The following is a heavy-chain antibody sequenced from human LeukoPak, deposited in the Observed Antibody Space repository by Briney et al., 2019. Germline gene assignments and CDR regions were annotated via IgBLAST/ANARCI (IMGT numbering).Heavy chain of an antibody. V-gene: IGHV6-1*01. CDR3: ARVRRDGVYYYYYGMDV. D-gene: IGHD3-10*01. Sequence: SQTLSLTCAISGDSVSSNSAAWNWIRQSPSRGLEWLGRTYYRSKWYNDYAVSVKSRITINPDTSKNQFSLQLNSVTPEDTAVYYCARVRRDGVYYYYYGMDVWGQGTTVTVSS. CDR1: GDSVSSNSAA. CDR2: TYYRSKWYN. J-gene: IGHJ6*02.